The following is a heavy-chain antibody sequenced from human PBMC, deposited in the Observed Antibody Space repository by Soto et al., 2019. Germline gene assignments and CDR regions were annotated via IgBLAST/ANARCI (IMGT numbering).Heavy chain of an antibody. D-gene: IGHD6-13*01. Sequence: PSETLSLTCAVYCGSFSGYYWSWIRQPPGKGLEWIGEINHSGSTNYNPSLKSRVTISVDTSKNQFSLKLSSVTAADTAVYYCARGERGSSSWRRYYFDYWGQGTLVTVSS. J-gene: IGHJ4*02. CDR1: CGSFSGYY. V-gene: IGHV4-34*01. CDR3: ARGERGSSSWRRYYFDY. CDR2: INHSGST.